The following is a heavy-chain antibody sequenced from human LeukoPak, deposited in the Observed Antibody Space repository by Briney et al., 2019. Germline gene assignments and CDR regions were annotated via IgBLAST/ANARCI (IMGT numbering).Heavy chain of an antibody. J-gene: IGHJ4*02. CDR2: INPSGGST. Sequence: VASVKVSCKASGYTFTGYYMHWVRQAPGQGLEWMGIINPSGGSTSYAQKFQGRVTMTRDTSTSTVYMELSSLRSEDTAVYYCARDLLAADSSGYYLRFDYWGQGTLVTVSS. CDR1: GYTFTGYY. CDR3: ARDLLAADSSGYYLRFDY. D-gene: IGHD3-22*01. V-gene: IGHV1-46*01.